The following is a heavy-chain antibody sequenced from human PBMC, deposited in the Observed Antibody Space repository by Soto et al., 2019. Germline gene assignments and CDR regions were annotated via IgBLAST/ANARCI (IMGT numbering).Heavy chain of an antibody. CDR3: ARRERAAGADWWFDP. CDR1: GGSISSSSFH. Sequence: SETLSLTCTVSGGSISSSSFHWGWIRQPPGKGLEWIGSIYYSGSTYYSPSLKSRVTIAVDTSKNQFSLKLSSVTAADTAVYYCARRERAAGADWWFDPWGQGTLVTVSS. D-gene: IGHD2-21*02. V-gene: IGHV4-39*01. CDR2: IYYSGST. J-gene: IGHJ5*02.